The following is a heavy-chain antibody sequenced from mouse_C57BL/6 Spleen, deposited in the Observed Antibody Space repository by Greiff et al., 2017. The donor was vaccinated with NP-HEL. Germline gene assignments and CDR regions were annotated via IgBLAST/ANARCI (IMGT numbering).Heavy chain of an antibody. CDR2: INPNNGGT. Sequence: EVQLQQSGPELVKPGASVKISCKASGYTFTDYYMNWVKQSHGKSLEWIGDINPNNGGTSYNQKFKGKATLTVDKSSSTAYMELRSLTSEDSAVYYCARYYDYDGDFDYWGQGTTLTVSS. J-gene: IGHJ2*01. CDR1: GYTFTDYY. V-gene: IGHV1-26*01. D-gene: IGHD2-4*01. CDR3: ARYYDYDGDFDY.